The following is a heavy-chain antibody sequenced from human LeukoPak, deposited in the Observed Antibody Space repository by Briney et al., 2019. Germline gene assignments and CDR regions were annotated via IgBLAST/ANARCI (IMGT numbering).Heavy chain of an antibody. CDR2: IYHSGST. CDR1: RGSISSSSYY. D-gene: IGHD5-24*01. J-gene: IGHJ4*02. Sequence: SETLSLTCTVSRGSISSSSYYWGWIRQPPGKGLEWIGSIYHSGSTYYNPSLKSRVTISVDTSKNQFSLKLSSVTAADTAVYYCARVGWLQSYYFDYWGQGTLVTVSS. V-gene: IGHV4-39*07. CDR3: ARVGWLQSYYFDY.